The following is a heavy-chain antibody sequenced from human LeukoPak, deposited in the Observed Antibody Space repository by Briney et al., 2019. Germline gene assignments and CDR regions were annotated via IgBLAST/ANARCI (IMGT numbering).Heavy chain of an antibody. Sequence: GGSLRLSCAASGFTFSSYSMNWVRQAPGKGLEWVSYISSSSSIIYYADSVKGRFTISRDNSKNTLYLQMNSLRAEDTAVYYCAKRAPTNWFDPWGQGTLVTVSS. V-gene: IGHV3-48*04. CDR1: GFTFSSYS. J-gene: IGHJ5*02. CDR3: AKRAPTNWFDP. CDR2: ISSSSSII. D-gene: IGHD1-1*01.